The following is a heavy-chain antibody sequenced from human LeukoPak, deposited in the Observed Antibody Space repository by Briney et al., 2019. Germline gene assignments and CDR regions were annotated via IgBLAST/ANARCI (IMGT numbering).Heavy chain of an antibody. J-gene: IGHJ4*02. CDR2: IGTSASTK. Sequence: TGGSLRLSCAASGFTFSDYYMSWFRQAPGKGLEWVSYIGTSASTKYYADSVKGRFTISRDNAKNSLYLQMNTLGAEDTAVYYRARVGSLAAAGTPDYWGQGTLVTVSS. D-gene: IGHD6-13*01. V-gene: IGHV3-11*01. CDR3: ARVGSLAAAGTPDY. CDR1: GFTFSDYY.